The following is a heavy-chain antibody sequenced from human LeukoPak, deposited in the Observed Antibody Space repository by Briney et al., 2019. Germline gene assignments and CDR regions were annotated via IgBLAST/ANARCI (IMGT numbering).Heavy chain of an antibody. CDR1: GFTFSSYS. CDR3: ARVEWGLLPDY. CDR2: ISSSSSTI. V-gene: IGHV3-48*01. J-gene: IGHJ4*02. D-gene: IGHD1-26*01. Sequence: GGSLRLSCAASGFTFSSYSMNWVRQAPGKGLEWVSYISSSSSTIYYADSVKGRFTISRDNAKNSLYLQMNSLRAEDTAVYYCARVEWGLLPDYWGQGTLVTVSS.